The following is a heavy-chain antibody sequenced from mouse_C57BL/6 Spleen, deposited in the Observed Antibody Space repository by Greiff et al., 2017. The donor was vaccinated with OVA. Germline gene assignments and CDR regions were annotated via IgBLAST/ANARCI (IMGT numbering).Heavy chain of an antibody. CDR2: ISSGGSYT. Sequence: EVMLVESGGDLVKPGGSLKLSCAASGFTFSSYGMSWVRQTPDKRLEWVATISSGGSYTYYPDSVKGRFTISRDKAKNTLYLQMSRLKSEDTAMYYCARHYYGSSYDYLDYWGQGTTLTVSS. V-gene: IGHV5-6*01. CDR3: ARHYYGSSYDYLDY. CDR1: GFTFSSYG. D-gene: IGHD1-1*01. J-gene: IGHJ2*01.